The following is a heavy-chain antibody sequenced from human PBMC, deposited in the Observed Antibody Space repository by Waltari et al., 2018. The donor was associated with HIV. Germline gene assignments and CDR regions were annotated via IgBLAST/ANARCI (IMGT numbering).Heavy chain of an antibody. CDR2: IKEDGSEI. Sequence: EVRLVESGGGLVQPGGSLRLSCAASGFTFSSSWMTWVRQAPGKGLEWGANIKEDGSEIHYVDSVKDRFTISRDNAKNSLYLQMNSLRAEDTAVYYCARRQQLTDWGQGTLVTVSS. V-gene: IGHV3-7*01. D-gene: IGHD6-13*01. J-gene: IGHJ4*02. CDR1: GFTFSSSW. CDR3: ARRQQLTD.